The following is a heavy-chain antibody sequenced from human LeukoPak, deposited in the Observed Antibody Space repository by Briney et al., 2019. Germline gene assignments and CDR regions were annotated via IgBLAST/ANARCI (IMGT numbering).Heavy chain of an antibody. CDR2: INPNSGGT. Sequence: GASVKVSCKASGYTFTGYYMHWVRQAPGQGLEWMGWINPNSGGTNYAQKLQGRVTITADKSTTTAYMELSSLRSEDTAVYYCAKEERKDFYYFDSWGQGTLVTVSS. D-gene: IGHD1-1*01. V-gene: IGHV1-2*02. J-gene: IGHJ4*02. CDR1: GYTFTGYY. CDR3: AKEERKDFYYFDS.